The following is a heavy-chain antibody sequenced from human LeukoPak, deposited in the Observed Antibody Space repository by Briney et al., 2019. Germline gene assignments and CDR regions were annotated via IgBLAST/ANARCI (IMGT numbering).Heavy chain of an antibody. J-gene: IGHJ4*02. D-gene: IGHD2-21*02. CDR1: GFTFSSYW. CDR2: VKQDGSEK. CDR3: AKGLTRADY. V-gene: IGHV3-7*01. Sequence: GGSLRLSCATSGFTFSSYWMSWVRQAPGKGLEWVANVKQDGSEKYYVDSVKGRFTISRDNAKNSLYLQMNSLRAEDTAVYYCAKGLTRADYWGQGTLVTVSS.